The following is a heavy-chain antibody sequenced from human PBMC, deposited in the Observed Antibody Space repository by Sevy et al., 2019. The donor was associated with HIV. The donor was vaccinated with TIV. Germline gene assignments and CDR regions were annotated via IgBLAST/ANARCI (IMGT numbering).Heavy chain of an antibody. D-gene: IGHD1-26*01. J-gene: IGHJ3*02. CDR2: IYSGGST. CDR1: GFTVSSNY. V-gene: IGHV3-53*01. CDR3: AGRYSGNYYGAFDI. Sequence: GESLKISCAASGFTVSSNYMSWVRQAPGKGLEWVSVIYSGGSTYYADSVKGRFTISRDNSKNTLYLQMNSLRAEDTAMYYCAGRYSGNYYGAFDIWGQGTMVTVSS.